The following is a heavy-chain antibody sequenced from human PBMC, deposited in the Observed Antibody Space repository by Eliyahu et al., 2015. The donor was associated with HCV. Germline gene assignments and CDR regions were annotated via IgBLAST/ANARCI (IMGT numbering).Heavy chain of an antibody. CDR1: GFTFXHFW. V-gene: IGHV3-74*01. J-gene: IGHJ4*02. D-gene: IGHD5-24*01. Sequence: EVHLVESGGXLVQPGXSLRLSCAASGFTFXHFWMHWVRLVPGKGLVWVSRIDRDGSGANYADSVKGRFTISRDNAKNTVYLQMDSLRAEDTAVYFCARDHHTDGYFDFWGQGTQVTVS. CDR2: IDRDGSGA. CDR3: ARDHHTDGYFDF.